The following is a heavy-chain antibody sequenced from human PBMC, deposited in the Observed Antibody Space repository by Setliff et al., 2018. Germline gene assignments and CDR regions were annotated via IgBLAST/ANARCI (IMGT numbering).Heavy chain of an antibody. D-gene: IGHD5-18*01. CDR1: GYTFRNYA. CDR3: ARAPSVELVTIRTNSWFTY. Sequence: ASVKVSCKASGYTFRNYAFAWVRQAPGQGLEWVGWISVYNGDTNYAQKFQGRVTLTTDISTSTAYMELRSLTSDDSAFYYCARAPSVELVTIRTNSWFTYWGQGTLVTSPQ. V-gene: IGHV1-18*01. J-gene: IGHJ4*02. CDR2: ISVYNGDT.